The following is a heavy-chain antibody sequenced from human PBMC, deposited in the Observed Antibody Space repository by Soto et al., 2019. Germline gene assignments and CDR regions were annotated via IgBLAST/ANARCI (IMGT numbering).Heavy chain of an antibody. V-gene: IGHV4-59*01. J-gene: IGHJ4*02. CDR3: AGVCSSTSCYRSAAAGPFYY. Sequence: SETMSLTCTVSGGSISSYYWSWIRQPPGKVLEWIGYIYYSGSTNYNPSLKSRVTISVDTSKNQFSLKLSSVTAADTAVYYCAGVCSSTSCYRSAAAGPFYYWGQGTLVTVSS. CDR2: IYYSGST. D-gene: IGHD2-2*01. CDR1: GGSISSYY.